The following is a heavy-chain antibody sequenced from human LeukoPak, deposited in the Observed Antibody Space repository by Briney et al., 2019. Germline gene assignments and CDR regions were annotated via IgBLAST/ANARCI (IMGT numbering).Heavy chain of an antibody. CDR2: ISSSSSYI. V-gene: IGHV3-21*01. J-gene: IGHJ4*02. CDR3: ARGSVATLALFDY. D-gene: IGHD5-12*01. Sequence: GVLRLSCAASGFTFSSYSMNWVRQAPGKGLEWVSSISSSSSYIYYADSVKGRFTISRDNAKNSLYLQMNSLRAEDTAVYYCARGSVATLALFDYWGQGTLVTVSS. CDR1: GFTFSSYS.